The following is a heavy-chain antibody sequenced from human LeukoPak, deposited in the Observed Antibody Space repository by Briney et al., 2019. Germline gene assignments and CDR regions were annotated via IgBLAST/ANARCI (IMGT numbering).Heavy chain of an antibody. J-gene: IGHJ4*02. CDR2: INHSGST. CDR3: ARAPSGGYYFDY. V-gene: IGHV4-34*01. CDR1: GGSFSGYY. D-gene: IGHD1-26*01. Sequence: SETLSLTCAVYGGSFSGYYWSWIRQPPGKGLEWIGEINHSGSTNYNPSLKSRVTISVDTSKNQFSLKLSPVTAADTAVYYCARAPSGGYYFDYWGQGTLVTVSS.